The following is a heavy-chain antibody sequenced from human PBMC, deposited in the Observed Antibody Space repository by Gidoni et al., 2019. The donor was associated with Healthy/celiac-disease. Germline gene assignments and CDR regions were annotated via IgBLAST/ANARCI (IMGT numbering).Heavy chain of an antibody. CDR1: GFTFSSYV. J-gene: IGHJ4*02. Sequence: EVQLLESGGGLVQPGGSLRLSCAASGFTFSSYVMSWVRQAPGKGLEWVSTISGSGGSTYYADSVKGRLTISRDNSKNTMYLQMNSLRAEDTAVYDGAKDKDALYGFDYWGQGTLVTVSS. V-gene: IGHV3-23*01. CDR2: ISGSGGST. CDR3: AKDKDALYGFDY. D-gene: IGHD4-17*01.